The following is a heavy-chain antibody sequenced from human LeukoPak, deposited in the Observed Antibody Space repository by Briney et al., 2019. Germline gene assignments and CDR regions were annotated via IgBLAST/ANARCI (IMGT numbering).Heavy chain of an antibody. D-gene: IGHD3-10*01. V-gene: IGHV4-59*01. CDR3: ARTMADPGYYFDY. Sequence: PSETLSLTCTVSGGSISSYYWSWIRQPPGKGLEWIGYIYYSGSTNYNPSLKSRVTISVDTSKNQFSLKLSSVTAADTAVYYCARTMADPGYYFDYWGQGTLVTVSS. CDR2: IYYSGST. CDR1: GGSISSYY. J-gene: IGHJ4*02.